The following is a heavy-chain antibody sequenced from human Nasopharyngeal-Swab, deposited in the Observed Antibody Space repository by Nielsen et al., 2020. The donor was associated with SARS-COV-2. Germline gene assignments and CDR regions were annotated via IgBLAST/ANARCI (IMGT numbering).Heavy chain of an antibody. J-gene: IGHJ6*02. Sequence: GGSLRLSCAASGFTFSSYDMHWVRQATGKGLEWVSVIGTAGDTYYPGSVKGRFTTSRENAKNSLYLQMNSLRAGDTAVYYCARAHYGGTYYYYGMDVWGQGTTVTVSS. V-gene: IGHV3-13*01. CDR3: ARAHYGGTYYYYGMDV. CDR2: IGTAGDT. D-gene: IGHD4-23*01. CDR1: GFTFSSYD.